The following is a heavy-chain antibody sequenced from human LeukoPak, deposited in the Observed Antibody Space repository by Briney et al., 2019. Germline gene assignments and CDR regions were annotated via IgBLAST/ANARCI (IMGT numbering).Heavy chain of an antibody. Sequence: SETLSLTCTVSGGSISSSSYYWGWIRQPPGKGLEWIGGIYYSGSTYYNPSLKSRVTISVDTSKNQFSLKLSSVTAADTAVYYCAGSTYYDFWSGYWAYDYWGQGTLVTVSS. J-gene: IGHJ4*02. CDR2: IYYSGST. V-gene: IGHV4-39*01. CDR3: AGSTYYDFWSGYWAYDY. D-gene: IGHD3-3*01. CDR1: GGSISSSSYY.